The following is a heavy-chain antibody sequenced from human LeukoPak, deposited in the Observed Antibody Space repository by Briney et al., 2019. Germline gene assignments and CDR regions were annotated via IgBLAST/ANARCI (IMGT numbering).Heavy chain of an antibody. CDR2: INHSGST. J-gene: IGHJ4*02. Sequence: SETLSLTCAVYGGSFSGYYWSWIRQPPGKGLEWIGEINHSGSTNYNPSLKSRVTISVDTSKNQFSLKLSPVTAADTAVYYCARRLFRGYYDSSGYYHYWGQGTLVTVSS. CDR3: ARRLFRGYYDSSGYYHY. D-gene: IGHD3-22*01. V-gene: IGHV4-34*01. CDR1: GGSFSGYY.